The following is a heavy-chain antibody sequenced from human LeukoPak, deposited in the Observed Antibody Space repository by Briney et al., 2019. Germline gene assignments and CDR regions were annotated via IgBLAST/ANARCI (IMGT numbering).Heavy chain of an antibody. Sequence: GESLKISCKGSGYSFISYWIGWVRQMPGKGLEWMGIIYPGDSETRYSPSFQGQVTISVDKSITTAYLQWSSLKASDTAVYYCATGRYCSGTTCYSSLDFWGQGTLVTVSS. CDR1: GYSFISYW. J-gene: IGHJ4*02. D-gene: IGHD2-15*01. V-gene: IGHV5-51*01. CDR3: ATGRYCSGTTCYSSLDF. CDR2: IYPGDSET.